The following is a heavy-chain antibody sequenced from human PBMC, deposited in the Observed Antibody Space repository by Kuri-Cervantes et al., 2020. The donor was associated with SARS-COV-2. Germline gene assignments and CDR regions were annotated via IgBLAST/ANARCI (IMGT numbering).Heavy chain of an antibody. D-gene: IGHD4-23*01. J-gene: IGHJ6*04. CDR2: INHSGST. CDR1: GGSFSGYY. V-gene: IGHV4-34*01. CDR3: ARPGGFLDV. Sequence: SETLSLTCAVYGGSFSGYYWSWIRQPPGKGLEWIGEINHSGSTNYNPSLKSRVTISVDTSKNQFSLKLSSVTAADTAVYSCARPGGFLDVWGKGTTVTVSS.